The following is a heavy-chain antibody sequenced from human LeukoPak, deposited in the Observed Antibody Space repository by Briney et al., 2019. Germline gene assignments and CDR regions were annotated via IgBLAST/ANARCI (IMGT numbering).Heavy chain of an antibody. D-gene: IGHD3-10*01. V-gene: IGHV4-4*07. J-gene: IGHJ5*02. CDR2: IYTTETT. Sequence: SETLSLTCTVSGGFITNYYWSWIRQPAGKGLECIGRIYTTETTNYSPSLKSRLTMSLDTSKKQFSLRLTSVTAADTAVYYCARDLDYGSGSYAHSPWGQGILVTVSS. CDR3: ARDLDYGSGSYAHSP. CDR1: GGFITNYY.